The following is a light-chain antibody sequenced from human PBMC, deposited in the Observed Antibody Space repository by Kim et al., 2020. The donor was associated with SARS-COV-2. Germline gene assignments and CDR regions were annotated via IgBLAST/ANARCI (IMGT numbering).Light chain of an antibody. CDR3: QQYVTYSVT. V-gene: IGKV1-5*03. CDR2: KAS. Sequence: ASVGDRVTITCRASQSISSWLAWYQQKPGKAPKLLIYKASSLQSGVPSRFSGSGSGTEFTLTISSLQPDDFAAYYCQQYVTYSVTFGQGTKVEIK. CDR1: QSISSW. J-gene: IGKJ1*01.